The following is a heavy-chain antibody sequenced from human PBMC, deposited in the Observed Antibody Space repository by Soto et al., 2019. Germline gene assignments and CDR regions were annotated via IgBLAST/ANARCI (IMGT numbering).Heavy chain of an antibody. J-gene: IGHJ6*01. Sequence: QVQLVQSGAEVKKPGASVKVSCRTSGYTFSSYGITWVRQAPGQGLEWMGWISGYNGDTYYAQNFKGRVTRATDKSTKTDHRDMRVLTADDTAVYVYAGERPAARVVILDYAGFYLGGQGTLVTL. CDR1: GYTFSSYG. CDR3: AGERPAARVVILDYAGFYL. CDR2: ISGYNGDT. V-gene: IGHV1-18*04. D-gene: IGHD3-16*01.